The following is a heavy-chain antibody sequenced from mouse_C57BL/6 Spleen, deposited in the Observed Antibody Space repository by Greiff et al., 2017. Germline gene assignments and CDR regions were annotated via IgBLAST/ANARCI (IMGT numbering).Heavy chain of an antibody. J-gene: IGHJ2*01. V-gene: IGHV5-16*01. Sequence: EVKLVESEGGLVQPGSSMKLSCTASGFTFSDYYMAWVRQVPEKGLEWVANINYDGSSTYYLDSLKSRFIISRDNAKNILYLQMSSLKSEDTATYYCARGGSESYYFDYWGQGTTLTVSS. CDR1: GFTFSDYY. CDR2: INYDGSST. D-gene: IGHD3-1*01. CDR3: ARGGSESYYFDY.